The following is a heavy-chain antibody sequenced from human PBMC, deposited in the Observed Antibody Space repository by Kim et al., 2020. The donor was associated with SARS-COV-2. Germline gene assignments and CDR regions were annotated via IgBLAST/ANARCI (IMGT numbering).Heavy chain of an antibody. CDR3: ARESIPAYDFWSGLRAFDY. V-gene: IGHV3-21*01. J-gene: IGHJ4*02. CDR1: GFTFSSYS. D-gene: IGHD3-3*01. CDR2: ISSSSSYI. Sequence: GGSLRLSCAASGFTFSSYSMNWVRQAPGKGLEWVSSISSSSSYIYYADSVKGRFTISRDNAKNSLYLQMNSLRAEDTAVYYCARESIPAYDFWSGLRAFDYWGQGTLVTVSS.